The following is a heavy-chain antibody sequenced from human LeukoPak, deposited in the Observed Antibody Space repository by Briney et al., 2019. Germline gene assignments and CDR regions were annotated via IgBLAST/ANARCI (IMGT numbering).Heavy chain of an antibody. CDR2: ISSGSSFI. Sequence: PGGSLRLSCAPSGLTFSTYSMNWVRQPPGKGLEWVSSISSGSSFIYYADSVKGRFTISRDNAKNSLFLQMNSLRAEDTAVYYCARESSGYFYWGQGTLVTVSS. J-gene: IGHJ4*02. V-gene: IGHV3-21*01. CDR3: ARESSGYFY. D-gene: IGHD3-22*01. CDR1: GLTFSTYS.